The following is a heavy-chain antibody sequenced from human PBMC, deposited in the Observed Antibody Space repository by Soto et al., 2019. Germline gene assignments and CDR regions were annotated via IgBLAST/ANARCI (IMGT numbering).Heavy chain of an antibody. J-gene: IGHJ5*02. V-gene: IGHV1-8*01. CDR1: GYTFTSYD. CDR3: ARGGTLRNWFDP. D-gene: IGHD1-1*01. Sequence: ASVKVSCKASGYTFTSYDINWVRQATGQGLEWMGWMNPNSGNTGCAQKFQGRVTMTRNTSISTAYMGLSSLRSEDTAVYYCARGGTLRNWFDPWGQGTLVTVSS. CDR2: MNPNSGNT.